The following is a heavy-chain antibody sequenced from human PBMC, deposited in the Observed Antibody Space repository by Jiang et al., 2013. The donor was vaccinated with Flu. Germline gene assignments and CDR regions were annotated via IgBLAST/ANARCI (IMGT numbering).Heavy chain of an antibody. CDR1: GFTFDYFW. CDR3: ATTRIFDY. J-gene: IGHJ4*02. V-gene: IGHV3-7*03. CDR2: IKYDGSEE. Sequence: PGGSLRLSCAASGFTFDYFWMSWVRQAPGKGLEWVANIKYDGSEEYYVDSVKGRFTISRDNTENSLYLQMNSLRADDTAVYYCATTRIFDYWGQGALVTVSS.